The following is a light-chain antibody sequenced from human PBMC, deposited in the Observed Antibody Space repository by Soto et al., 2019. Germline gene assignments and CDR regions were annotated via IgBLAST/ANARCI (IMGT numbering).Light chain of an antibody. CDR3: QPYNSYSLT. J-gene: IGKJ1*01. CDR2: DAS. CDR1: QSISTW. V-gene: IGKV1-5*01. Sequence: DIQRTQSPSALSAAVGDRFTITCLASQSISTWLAWYQQKPGKAPNLLIYDASNLESGVPPRFSGSGSGTEFTLTISSLQPDDFATYYCQPYNSYSLTVGPGTKVEIK.